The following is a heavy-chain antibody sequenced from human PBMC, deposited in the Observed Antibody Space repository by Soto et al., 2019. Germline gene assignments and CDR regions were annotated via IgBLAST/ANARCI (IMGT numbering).Heavy chain of an antibody. V-gene: IGHV4-31*02. CDR2: GST. CDR3: ASIVVVPAATPYYFDY. D-gene: IGHD2-2*02. Sequence: GSTYYIPSLKSRVTISVDTSKNQFSLKLSSVTAADTAVYYCASIVVVPAATPYYFDYWCQGTLVTVSS. J-gene: IGHJ4*02.